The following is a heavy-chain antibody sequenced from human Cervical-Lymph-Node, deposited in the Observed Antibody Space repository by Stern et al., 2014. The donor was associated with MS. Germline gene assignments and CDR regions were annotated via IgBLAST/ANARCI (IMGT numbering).Heavy chain of an antibody. D-gene: IGHD2-21*01. Sequence: QLQLQESGPGLVTPSQTLSLTCTVSGGSISSGDYYWSWIRQSPGKGLEWIGYSYHSGVTYYNPSLESRVTISVDTSKSQFSLKLSSVNAADTAVYYCARWGHIVDYYYGLDVWGQGTTVTVSS. CDR2: SYHSGVT. J-gene: IGHJ6*02. V-gene: IGHV4-30-4*01. CDR1: GGSISSGDYY. CDR3: ARWGHIVDYYYGLDV.